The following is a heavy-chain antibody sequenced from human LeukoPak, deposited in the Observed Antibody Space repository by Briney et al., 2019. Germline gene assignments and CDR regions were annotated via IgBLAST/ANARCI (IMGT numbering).Heavy chain of an antibody. Sequence: APVKVSCKASGYTFTDFYIHWVRQAPGQGLEWMGWINTNSGGTNYAQKFQGRVTMTRDTSMTTAYMELSGLRSDDTAVYYCAKDGYHYGQFDYWGQRTLVTVSS. CDR1: GYTFTDFY. D-gene: IGHD5-12*01. CDR3: AKDGYHYGQFDY. J-gene: IGHJ4*02. CDR2: INTNSGGT. V-gene: IGHV1-2*02.